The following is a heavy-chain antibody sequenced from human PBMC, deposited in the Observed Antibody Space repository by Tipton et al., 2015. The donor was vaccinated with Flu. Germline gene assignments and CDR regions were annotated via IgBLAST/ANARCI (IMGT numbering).Heavy chain of an antibody. CDR3: AGDTIFGVAH. J-gene: IGHJ4*02. CDR2: IYYSGST. Sequence: LRLSCTVSGGSISSSSHYWGWIRQPPGKGLEWIGSIYYSGSTYYNPSLKSRVTISVDTSKNQFSLKLSSVTAADTAVYYCAGDTIFGVAHWGQGTLVTVPS. D-gene: IGHD3-3*01. V-gene: IGHV4-39*07. CDR1: GGSISSSSHY.